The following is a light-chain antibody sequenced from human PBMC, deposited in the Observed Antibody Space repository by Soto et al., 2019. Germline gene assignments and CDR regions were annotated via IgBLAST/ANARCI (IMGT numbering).Light chain of an antibody. V-gene: IGLV2-23*02. CDR2: EVS. CDR1: SSDVGSYNL. J-gene: IGLJ1*01. CDR3: CSYAGSSTYF. Sequence: QSVLTQPASVSGSPGPSITISCTGNSSDVGSYNLVSWYQQHPGKAPKLMIYEVSKRPSGVSNRFSGSKSGNTASLTISWLQAEDEADYYCCSYAGSSTYFFGTGTKVTVL.